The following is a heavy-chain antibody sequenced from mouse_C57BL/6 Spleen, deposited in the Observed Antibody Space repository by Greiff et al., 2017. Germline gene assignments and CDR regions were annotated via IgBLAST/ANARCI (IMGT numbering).Heavy chain of an antibody. CDR3: ARGTTVVAPFAY. Sequence: EVQLVESGGGLVKPGGSLKLSCAASGFTFSSYAMSWVRQTPEKRLEWVATISDGGSYTYYPDNVKGRFTISRDNAKNNRYLQMSHLKSEDTAMYYCARGTTVVAPFAYWGQGTLVTVSA. CDR2: ISDGGSYT. J-gene: IGHJ3*01. D-gene: IGHD1-1*01. CDR1: GFTFSSYA. V-gene: IGHV5-4*01.